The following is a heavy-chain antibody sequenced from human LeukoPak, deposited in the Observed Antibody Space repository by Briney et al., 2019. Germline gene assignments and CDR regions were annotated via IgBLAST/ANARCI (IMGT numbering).Heavy chain of an antibody. CDR1: GGSISSGDYY. Sequence: SETLSLTCTVSGGSISSGDYYWSCIRQPAGKGLEWIGRIYTSGNTNYNPSLKSRLTISIDTSKNQFSLKLSSVTAADTAVYYCARDSSAWYGGPYCFDHWGQGILVTVSS. CDR2: IYTSGNT. V-gene: IGHV4-61*02. D-gene: IGHD6-25*01. J-gene: IGHJ4*02. CDR3: ARDSSAWYGGPYCFDH.